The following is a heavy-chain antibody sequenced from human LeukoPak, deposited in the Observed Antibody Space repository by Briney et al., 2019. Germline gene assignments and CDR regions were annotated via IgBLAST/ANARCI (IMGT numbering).Heavy chain of an antibody. D-gene: IGHD6-6*01. CDR2: INWNGGST. CDR3: ARRSRGYTVGAARNYYYYYMDV. V-gene: IGHV3-20*01. J-gene: IGHJ6*03. Sequence: GGSLRLSCAVSGFTFDVYGMIWVRQATGKGLEWVSGINWNGGSTGYADSVKGRFTISKDNAKTSLYLQMNSLRAEDTALYHCARRSRGYTVGAARNYYYYYMDVWGKGTTVTVSS. CDR1: GFTFDVYG.